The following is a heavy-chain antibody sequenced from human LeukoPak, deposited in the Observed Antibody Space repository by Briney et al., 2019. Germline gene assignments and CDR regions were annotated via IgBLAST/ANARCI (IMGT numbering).Heavy chain of an antibody. J-gene: IGHJ4*02. Sequence: SVKVSCKASGGTFSSYAISWVRQAPGQGLEWMGGIIPIFGTANYAQKFQGRVTITADESTSTAYMELSSLRSEDTAVYYCASNYYDSSGYLAEDDYWGQGTLVTVSS. V-gene: IGHV1-69*01. CDR2: IIPIFGTA. CDR3: ASNYYDSSGYLAEDDY. CDR1: GGTFSSYA. D-gene: IGHD3-22*01.